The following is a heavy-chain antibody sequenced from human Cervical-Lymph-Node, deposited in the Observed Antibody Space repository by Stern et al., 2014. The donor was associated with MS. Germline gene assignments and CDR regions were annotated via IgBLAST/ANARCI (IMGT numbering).Heavy chain of an antibody. V-gene: IGHV4-31*03. J-gene: IGHJ4*02. CDR1: GGSISSGGYY. CDR2: IYYSGST. Sequence: EQLVESGPGLVKPSQTLSLTCTVSGGSISSGGYYWSWIRQHPGKGLEWIGYIYYSGSTYYNPALKSRVTMSVDTSKNQFSLKLSSVTAADTAVYYCARERSTMVRGVIIRYFDDWGQGTLVTVSS. D-gene: IGHD3-10*01. CDR3: ARERSTMVRGVIIRYFDD.